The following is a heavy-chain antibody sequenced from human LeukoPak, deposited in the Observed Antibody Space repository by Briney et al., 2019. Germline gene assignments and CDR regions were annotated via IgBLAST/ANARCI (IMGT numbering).Heavy chain of an antibody. V-gene: IGHV1-24*01. D-gene: IGHD2-2*01. Sequence: ASVKVFCKVSGYTLPELSMHWVRQAPGKGLEWMGGFDPEDGETIYAQKFQGRVTMTEDTSTDTAYMELSSLRSEDTAVYYCATQKNRDIVVVPAKVGWFDPWGQGTLVTVSS. CDR3: ATQKNRDIVVVPAKVGWFDP. CDR1: GYTLPELS. CDR2: FDPEDGET. J-gene: IGHJ5*02.